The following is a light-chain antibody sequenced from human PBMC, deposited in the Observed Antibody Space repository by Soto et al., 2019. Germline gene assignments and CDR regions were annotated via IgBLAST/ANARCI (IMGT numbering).Light chain of an antibody. J-gene: IGLJ3*02. CDR2: EVS. Sequence: QSALTQPASVSGSPGQSITISCTGTSGDVGGYYYVSWYQHHPGKAPKLMIYEVSNRPSGVSNRFSGSKSGNTASLTISGLQAEDEADYYCSSFISSSTLVFGGGTKVTVL. CDR3: SSFISSSTLV. CDR1: SGDVGGYYY. V-gene: IGLV2-14*01.